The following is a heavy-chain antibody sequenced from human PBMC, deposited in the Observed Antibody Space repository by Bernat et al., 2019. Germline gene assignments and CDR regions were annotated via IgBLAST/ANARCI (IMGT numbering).Heavy chain of an antibody. Sequence: QITLKESGPTLVKPTQTLTLTCTFSGFSLSTSGVGVGWIRQPPGKALEWLALIYWDDDKRYSPSLKSRLTITKDTSKKQVGLKMDHLDPVETATYYWAHGGGGMIDPWGQGTLVTVSS. CDR1: GFSLSTSGVG. D-gene: IGHD3-16*01. CDR3: AHGGGGMIDP. CDR2: IYWDDDK. V-gene: IGHV2-5*02. J-gene: IGHJ5*02.